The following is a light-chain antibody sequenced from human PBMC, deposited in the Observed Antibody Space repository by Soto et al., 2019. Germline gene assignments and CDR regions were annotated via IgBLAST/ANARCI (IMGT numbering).Light chain of an antibody. V-gene: IGKV3-20*01. CDR2: GAS. J-gene: IGKJ2*01. CDR1: QSVSSSD. Sequence: IVLTQSPGTLSLSPGDRATLSCRASQSVSSSDFAWYQQKAAQAPRLLIYGASSRATGIPDRFSGSGSGTDFTLTISRLEPEDFGVYYCRQYGSSPLYTFGQGTKLEI. CDR3: RQYGSSPLYT.